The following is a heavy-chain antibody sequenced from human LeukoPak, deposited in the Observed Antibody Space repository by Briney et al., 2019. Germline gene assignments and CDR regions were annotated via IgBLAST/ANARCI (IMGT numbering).Heavy chain of an antibody. Sequence: GGSLRLSCAASGFTFRSYGMHWVRQAPGKGLEYVSAISTNGGSTYYANSVKGRFTISRDNSKNTLYLQMGSLRAEDMAVYYCAGGDGYRDIGLLDYWGQGTLVSVSP. CDR3: AGGDGYRDIGLLDY. J-gene: IGHJ4*02. CDR1: GFTFRSYG. D-gene: IGHD5-24*01. CDR2: ISTNGGST. V-gene: IGHV3-64*01.